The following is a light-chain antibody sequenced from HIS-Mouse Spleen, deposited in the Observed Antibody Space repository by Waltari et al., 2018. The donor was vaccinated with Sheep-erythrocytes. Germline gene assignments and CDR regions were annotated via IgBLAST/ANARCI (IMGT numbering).Light chain of an antibody. CDR3: QAWDSSTAV. CDR1: KLGDKY. J-gene: IGLJ2*01. Sequence: SYELTQPPSVSVSPGQTASIICSGDKLGDKYACWYQQKPGQSPVLVSYQDSKRHSGSPERVSGSNSGNTATLTISGTQAMDEADYYCQAWDSSTAVFGGGTKLTVL. V-gene: IGLV3-1*01. CDR2: QDS.